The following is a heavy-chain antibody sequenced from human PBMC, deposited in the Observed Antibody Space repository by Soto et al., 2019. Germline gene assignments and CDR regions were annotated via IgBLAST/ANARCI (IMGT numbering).Heavy chain of an antibody. J-gene: IGHJ4*02. CDR3: ARGAVAGFDY. V-gene: IGHV4-59*08. Sequence: SEILSLTCTVSGGSISSYYWSWIRQPPGKGLEWIGYIYYSGSTNYNPSLKSRVTISVDTSKNQFSLKLSSVTAADTAVYYCARGAVAGFDYWGQGTLVTVSS. CDR1: GGSISSYY. CDR2: IYYSGST. D-gene: IGHD6-19*01.